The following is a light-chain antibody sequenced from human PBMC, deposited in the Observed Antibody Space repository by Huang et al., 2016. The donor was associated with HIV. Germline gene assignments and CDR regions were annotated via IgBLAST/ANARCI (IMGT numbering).Light chain of an antibody. V-gene: IGKV1-9*01. J-gene: IGKJ4*01. Sequence: IQLTQSPSSLSASVGDRVTITCRANQAIGTYLAWYQQKPGKAPELLLNSSSTLRSGVPSRVSGGGSGTDLTLTITSLQPEDFASYSCQHLYTFGGGTKVEIK. CDR3: QHLYT. CDR1: QAIGTY. CDR2: SSS.